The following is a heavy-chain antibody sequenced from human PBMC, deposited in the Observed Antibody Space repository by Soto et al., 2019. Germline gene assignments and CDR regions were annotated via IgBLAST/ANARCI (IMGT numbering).Heavy chain of an antibody. J-gene: IGHJ4*02. CDR3: ARSTNDYGDRH. CDR1: GYTFTSYD. CDR2: MNTKSGNT. D-gene: IGHD4-17*01. Sequence: QVQLVQSGAEVKKPGASVKVSCKASGYTFTSYDINWVRQATGQVLEWMGWMNTKSGNTGHAQKFPGRVTMTRTTSISTAYMELSGLSSGDTAVYYSARSTNDYGDRHWGQGTLVTVSS. V-gene: IGHV1-8*01.